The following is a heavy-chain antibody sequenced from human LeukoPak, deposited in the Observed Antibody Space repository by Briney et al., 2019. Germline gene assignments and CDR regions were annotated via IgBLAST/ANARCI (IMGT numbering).Heavy chain of an antibody. J-gene: IGHJ4*02. CDR3: ASGGFDY. CDR2: ISSNGGST. CDR1: GFTFSSYS. V-gene: IGHV3-64*01. Sequence: PGGSLRLSCAASGFTFSSYSMNWVPQAPGKGLEYVSAISSNGGSTYYANSVKGRFTISRDNSKNTLYLQMGSLRAEDMAVYYCASGGFDYWGQGTLVTVSS.